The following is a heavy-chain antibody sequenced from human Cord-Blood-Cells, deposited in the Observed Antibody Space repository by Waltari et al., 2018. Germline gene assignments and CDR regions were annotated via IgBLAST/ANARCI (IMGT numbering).Heavy chain of an antibody. J-gene: IGHJ5*02. CDR1: GYPFTGYY. Sequence: QVQLVQSGAEVKKPGASVKVSCKASGYPFTGYYMHWLLQPPGQGLEWMGWINPNSGGTNYAQKFQGRVTMTRDTSISTAYMELSRLRSDDTAVYYCARDVGLGIGNWFDPWGQGTLVTVSS. V-gene: IGHV1-2*02. CDR3: ARDVGLGIGNWFDP. D-gene: IGHD7-27*01. CDR2: INPNSGGT.